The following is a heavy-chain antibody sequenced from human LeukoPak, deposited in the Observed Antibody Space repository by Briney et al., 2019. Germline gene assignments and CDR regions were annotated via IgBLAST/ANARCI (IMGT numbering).Heavy chain of an antibody. J-gene: IGHJ4*02. D-gene: IGHD3-10*01. V-gene: IGHV4-34*01. CDR3: AGFMVLPSPPTYYFDY. CDR1: GGSFSGYY. CDR2: INHSGST. Sequence: PSETLSLTCAVYGGSFSGYYWSWIRQPPGKGLEWIGEINHSGSTNYNPSLKSRVTISVDTSKNQFSLKLSSVTAADTAVYYCAGFMVLPSPPTYYFDYWGQGTLVTVSS.